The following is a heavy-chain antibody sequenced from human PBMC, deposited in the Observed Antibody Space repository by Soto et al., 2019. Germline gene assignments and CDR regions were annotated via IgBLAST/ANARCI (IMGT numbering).Heavy chain of an antibody. J-gene: IGHJ3*02. CDR3: VRDQGIAAIDYYDAFII. CDR2: IKSDGSST. Sequence: EVQLVDSGGGLVQPGGSLRLSCAASGFTFSRYWMHWVRQAPGKGLVWVSRIKSDGSSTTYADSVKGRFTMSRDNTQHTLYLHMNSPRVEDTALYYCVRDQGIAAIDYYDAFIIWGQGTMVTVSP. V-gene: IGHV3-74*01. D-gene: IGHD6-13*01. CDR1: GFTFSRYW.